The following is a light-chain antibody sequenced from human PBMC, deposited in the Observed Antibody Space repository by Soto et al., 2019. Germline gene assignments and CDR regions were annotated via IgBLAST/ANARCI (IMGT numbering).Light chain of an antibody. Sequence: QPVLTQSPSASASPGASVKLTCTLSSGHSTYAIAWHQQQPEKGPRYLMKLNSDGSHSKGDGIPDRFSGSSSGAERYLTISSLQSEDEADYYCQTWGTGIEVIFGGGTKLTVL. CDR1: SGHSTYA. CDR2: LNSDGSH. J-gene: IGLJ2*01. CDR3: QTWGTGIEVI. V-gene: IGLV4-69*01.